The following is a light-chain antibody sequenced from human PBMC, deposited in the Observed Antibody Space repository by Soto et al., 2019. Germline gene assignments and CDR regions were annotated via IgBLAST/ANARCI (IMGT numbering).Light chain of an antibody. V-gene: IGKV3-11*01. J-gene: IGKJ1*01. CDR1: QSVSSY. CDR2: DAS. CDR3: QQRSNWPPKWT. Sequence: EILLTQYPATLSLSPGGRATLSCRASQSVSSYLAWYQQKPGQAPRLLIYDASNRATGIPARFSGSGSGTDFTLTISSLETEAFAVYYCQQRSNWPPKWTFGQGTKVDIK.